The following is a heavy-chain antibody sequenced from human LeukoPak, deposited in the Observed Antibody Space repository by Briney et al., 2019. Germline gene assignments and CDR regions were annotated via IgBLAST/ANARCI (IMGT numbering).Heavy chain of an antibody. J-gene: IGHJ4*02. D-gene: IGHD3-22*01. V-gene: IGHV3-11*04. CDR2: ISSSGTTI. CDR3: ARARAYYYESSLLFDY. Sequence: KSGGALRLSCAASGFTFSDYYMSWIRQAPGKGLEWVSYISSSGTTIYYADSVKGRFTISRDNAKNSLYLKMNSLRAEETAVYYCARARAYYYESSLLFDYWGQGTLVTV. CDR1: GFTFSDYY.